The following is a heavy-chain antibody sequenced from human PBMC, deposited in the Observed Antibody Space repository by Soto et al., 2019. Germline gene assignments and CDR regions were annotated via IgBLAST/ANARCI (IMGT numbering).Heavy chain of an antibody. CDR2: INHSGST. V-gene: IGHV4-34*01. Sequence: SETLSLTCAACGGSFSGYYWSWVRQPPGKGLEWIGEINHSGSTNYNPSLKSRVTISVDTSKNQFSLKLSSVTAADTAVYYCARDRKECLVGGVMDVWGQGTLATAS. CDR1: GGSFSGYY. CDR3: ARDRKECLVGGVMDV. D-gene: IGHD3-3*01. J-gene: IGHJ6*01.